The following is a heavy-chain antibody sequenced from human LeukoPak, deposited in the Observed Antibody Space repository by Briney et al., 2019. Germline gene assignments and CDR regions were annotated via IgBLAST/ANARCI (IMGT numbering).Heavy chain of an antibody. V-gene: IGHV4-61*02. Sequence: SETLSLTCTVSGGSISSGSYYWSWIRQPAGKGLEWIGRIYTSGSTNYNPSLKSRVTISLDTSKNQFSLKLSSVTAADTAVYYCARVVEDYDFWSGYNYYYYYMDVWGKGTTVTVSS. CDR3: ARVVEDYDFWSGYNYYYYYMDV. J-gene: IGHJ6*03. CDR1: GGSISSGSYY. CDR2: IYTSGST. D-gene: IGHD3-3*01.